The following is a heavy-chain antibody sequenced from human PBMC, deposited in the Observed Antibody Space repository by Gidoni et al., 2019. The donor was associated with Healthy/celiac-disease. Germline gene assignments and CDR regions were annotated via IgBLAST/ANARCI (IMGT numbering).Heavy chain of an antibody. Sequence: KGLEWMGIIYPGDSDTRYSPSFQGKVTISADKSISTAYLQWSSLKASDTAMYYCARRIAAGSMDVWGQGTTVTVSS. J-gene: IGHJ6*02. D-gene: IGHD6-13*01. V-gene: IGHV5-51*01. CDR3: ARRIAAGSMDV. CDR2: IYPGDSDT.